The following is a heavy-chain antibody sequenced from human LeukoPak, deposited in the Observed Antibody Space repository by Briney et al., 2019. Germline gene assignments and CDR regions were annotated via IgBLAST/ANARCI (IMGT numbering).Heavy chain of an antibody. CDR1: GGTFSSYA. Sequence: ASVKVSCKASGGTFSSYAISWVRQAPGQGLEWMGGIIPIFGTANYAQKFQGRVTITADESTSTAYMELSSLRSEDTAVYYCARPTKTDCSSTSCYFYYYYYGMDVWGQGTTVTVYS. CDR2: IIPIFGTA. CDR3: ARPTKTDCSSTSCYFYYYYYGMDV. V-gene: IGHV1-69*13. D-gene: IGHD2-2*01. J-gene: IGHJ6*02.